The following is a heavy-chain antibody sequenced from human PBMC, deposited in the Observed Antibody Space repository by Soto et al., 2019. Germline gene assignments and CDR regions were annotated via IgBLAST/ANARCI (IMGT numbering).Heavy chain of an antibody. CDR1: GGSISSSSYY. CDR3: ARQIGQYCSGGSCYGNWFDP. J-gene: IGHJ5*02. V-gene: IGHV4-39*01. CDR2: IYYSGST. Sequence: SETLSLTCTVSGGSISSSSYYWGWIRQPPGKGLEWIGSIYYSGSTYYNPSLKSRVTISVDTSKNQFSLKLSSVTAADTAVYYCARQIGQYCSGGSCYGNWFDPGGQGTLVTVS. D-gene: IGHD2-15*01.